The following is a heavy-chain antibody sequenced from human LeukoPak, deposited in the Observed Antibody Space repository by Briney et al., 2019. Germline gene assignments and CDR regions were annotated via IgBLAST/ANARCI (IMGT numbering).Heavy chain of an antibody. CDR3: ARGPNKYDGGNSGSAWFDP. V-gene: IGHV1-8*01. J-gene: IGHJ5*02. Sequence: ASVKVSCKASGYTFTSYDINWVRHATGLGAEWMGWMNPNSGNTGYAPKFQGRVTMTGNTSISTAYLELSSLTSEDTAVYYCARGPNKYDGGNSGSAWFDPWGQGSLVTVSS. CDR2: MNPNSGNT. D-gene: IGHD4-23*01. CDR1: GYTFTSYD.